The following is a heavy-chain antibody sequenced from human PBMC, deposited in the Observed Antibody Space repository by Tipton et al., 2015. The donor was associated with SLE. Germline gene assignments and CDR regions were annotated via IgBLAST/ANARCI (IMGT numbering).Heavy chain of an antibody. CDR2: IYHGGRT. Sequence: PGLVKPSETLPLTCVVSGYTISSGYFWGWVRQPPGRGLEWIGNIYHGGRTFYNPSLESRVTMSVDTSKDQLSLKLNSVTAADTAVYYCARDSSSWPGGWFDPWGQGTLVTVSS. D-gene: IGHD6-13*01. CDR1: GYTISSGYF. CDR3: ARDSSSWPGGWFDP. J-gene: IGHJ5*02. V-gene: IGHV4-38-2*02.